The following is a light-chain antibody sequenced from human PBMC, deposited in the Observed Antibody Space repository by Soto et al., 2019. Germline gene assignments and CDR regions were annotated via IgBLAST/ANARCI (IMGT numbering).Light chain of an antibody. Sequence: QSALTQPASVSGSPGQSITISCTGTSSDVGGYNYVSWYQQHPGKAPKLMIYDVSNRPSGVSNRFSVSKSGNTASLTISGLQAEDEADYYCNSYRSSNLVVFGGGTKLTVL. CDR2: DVS. CDR1: SSDVGGYNY. J-gene: IGLJ2*01. CDR3: NSYRSSNLVV. V-gene: IGLV2-14*01.